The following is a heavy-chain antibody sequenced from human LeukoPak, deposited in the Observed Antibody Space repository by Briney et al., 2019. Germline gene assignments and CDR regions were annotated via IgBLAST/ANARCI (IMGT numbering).Heavy chain of an antibody. J-gene: IGHJ4*02. CDR1: GYSFTSHY. Sequence: ASVKVSCKASGYSFTSHYMHWVRQAPGQGLEWMGIIYPSGDTTTYAQKFQGRVTMTRDTSTSTAYMELSSLRSEDTAVYYCARGRGLAVAAKYYFDYWGQGTLVTVSS. CDR2: IYPSGDTT. V-gene: IGHV1-46*01. D-gene: IGHD6-19*01. CDR3: ARGRGLAVAAKYYFDY.